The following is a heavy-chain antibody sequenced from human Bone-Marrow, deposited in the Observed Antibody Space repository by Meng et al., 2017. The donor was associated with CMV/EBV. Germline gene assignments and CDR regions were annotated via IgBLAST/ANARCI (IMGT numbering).Heavy chain of an antibody. V-gene: IGHV1-8*01. CDR2: MNPNSGNT. Sequence: ASVKVSCKASGYTFTIYDINWVRQATGQGLEWMGWMNPNSGNTGYAQKFQGRVTMTRNTSISTAYMELSSLRSEDTAVYYCARGNWGSMHYGMGVWGQGTTVTVSS. J-gene: IGHJ6*02. D-gene: IGHD7-27*01. CDR3: ARGNWGSMHYGMGV. CDR1: GYTFTIYD.